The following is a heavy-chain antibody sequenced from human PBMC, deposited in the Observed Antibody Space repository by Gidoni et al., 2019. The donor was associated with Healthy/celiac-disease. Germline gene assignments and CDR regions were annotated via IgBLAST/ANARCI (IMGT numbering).Heavy chain of an antibody. V-gene: IGHV5-51*03. Sequence: EVQLVQSGAEVKKPGESLKLSCKGSGYSFTNYWIGWVRQMPGKGLEWMGIIYPGDSDTRYSPSFQGQVTISADKSISTAYLQWSSLKASDTAMYYGATYGDYAPKDYYYGMDVWGQGTTVTVSS. CDR1: GYSFTNYW. CDR3: ATYGDYAPKDYYYGMDV. D-gene: IGHD4-17*01. CDR2: IYPGDSDT. J-gene: IGHJ6*02.